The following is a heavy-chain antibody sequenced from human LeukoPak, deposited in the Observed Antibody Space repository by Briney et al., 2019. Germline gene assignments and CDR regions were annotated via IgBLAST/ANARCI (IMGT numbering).Heavy chain of an antibody. D-gene: IGHD3-22*01. CDR2: ISYDGSNK. CDR3: AKGVTMIVVVIGFDY. Sequence: GGSLRLSCAASGSTFSSYGMHWVRQAPGKGLEWVAVISYDGSNKYYADSVKGRFTISRDNSKNTLYLQMNSLRAEDTAVYYCAKGVTMIVVVIGFDYWGQGTLVTVSS. V-gene: IGHV3-30*18. J-gene: IGHJ4*02. CDR1: GSTFSSYG.